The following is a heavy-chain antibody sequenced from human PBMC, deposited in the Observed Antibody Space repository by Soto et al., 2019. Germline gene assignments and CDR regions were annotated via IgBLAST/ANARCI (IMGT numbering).Heavy chain of an antibody. Sequence: ETLSLTCTVSGGSISSYYWSWIRQPPGKGLEWIGYIYYSGSTNYNPSLKSRVTISVDTSKNQFSLKLSSVTAADTAVYYCARDGFYCSSTSCLDDNWFDPWGQGTLVTVS. CDR1: GGSISSYY. V-gene: IGHV4-59*01. D-gene: IGHD2-2*01. CDR2: IYYSGST. J-gene: IGHJ5*02. CDR3: ARDGFYCSSTSCLDDNWFDP.